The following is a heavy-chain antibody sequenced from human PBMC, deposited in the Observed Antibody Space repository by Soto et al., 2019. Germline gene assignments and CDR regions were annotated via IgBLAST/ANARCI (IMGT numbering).Heavy chain of an antibody. V-gene: IGHV4-39*01. CDR2: VYYSGST. CDR3: ASLISGWYFFDY. D-gene: IGHD6-19*01. CDR1: GGSISSSSYY. J-gene: IGHJ4*02. Sequence: SETLSLTCTVSGGSISSSSYYWGWIRQPPGKGLEWIASVYYSGSTYYNPSLKSRVTISVDMSKNQFSLKLNSVTAADTAVYYCASLISGWYFFDYWGQGTLVTVSS.